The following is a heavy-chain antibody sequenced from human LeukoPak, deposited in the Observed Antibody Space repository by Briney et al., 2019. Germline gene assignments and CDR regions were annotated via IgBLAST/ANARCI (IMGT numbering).Heavy chain of an antibody. CDR3: ARDWIGDGYNYYHYFDY. D-gene: IGHD5-24*01. CDR2: ISSSGSTI. CDR1: GFTFSVSY. J-gene: IGHJ4*02. Sequence: GGSLRLSCSASGFTFSVSYMSWIRQAPGKGLEWISYISSSGSTIYYADSVKGRLTISRDNAKNSLYLQMNRLRAEDTAVYYCARDWIGDGYNYYHYFDYWGQGTLVTVSS. V-gene: IGHV3-11*01.